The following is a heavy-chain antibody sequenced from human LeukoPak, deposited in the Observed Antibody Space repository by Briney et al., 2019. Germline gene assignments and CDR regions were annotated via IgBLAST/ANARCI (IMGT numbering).Heavy chain of an antibody. J-gene: IGHJ4*02. V-gene: IGHV3-23*01. D-gene: IGHD3-9*01. CDR1: GFTFSSFS. CDR3: AKDALNYDSLTGIDY. CDR2: ISGGGGST. Sequence: GSLRLSCALSGFTFSSFSMNWVRQAPGKGLEWVSVISGGGGSTYYADSVKGRFTISRDNSKNTLYLQMNSLRAEDTAVYYCAKDALNYDSLTGIDYWGQGTLVTVSS.